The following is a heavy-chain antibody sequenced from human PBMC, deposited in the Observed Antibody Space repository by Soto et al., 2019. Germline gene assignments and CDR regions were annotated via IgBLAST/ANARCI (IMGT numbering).Heavy chain of an antibody. V-gene: IGHV3-21*01. Sequence: EVQLVESGGGLVKPGGSLRLSCAASGFTFSSYSMNWVRQAPGKGLEWVSSISSSSSYIYYADPVKGRFTISRDNAKNSLYLQMNSLRAEDTAVYYCARGNGRRGFDPWGQGTLVTVSS. J-gene: IGHJ5*02. CDR3: ARGNGRRGFDP. CDR1: GFTFSSYS. CDR2: ISSSSSYI. D-gene: IGHD2-8*01.